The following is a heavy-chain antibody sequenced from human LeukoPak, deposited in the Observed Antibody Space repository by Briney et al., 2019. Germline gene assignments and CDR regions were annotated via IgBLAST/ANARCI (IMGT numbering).Heavy chain of an antibody. Sequence: GGSLRLSCAASGFTVSSNYMSWVRQAPGKGLEWVSYISSSGSTIYYADSVKGRFTISRDNAKNSLYLQMNSLRAEDTAVYYCARIRYDYVWGSYRYRGFPDYWGQGTLVTVSS. D-gene: IGHD3-16*02. V-gene: IGHV3-11*04. CDR3: ARIRYDYVWGSYRYRGFPDY. CDR1: GFTVSSNY. CDR2: ISSSGSTI. J-gene: IGHJ4*02.